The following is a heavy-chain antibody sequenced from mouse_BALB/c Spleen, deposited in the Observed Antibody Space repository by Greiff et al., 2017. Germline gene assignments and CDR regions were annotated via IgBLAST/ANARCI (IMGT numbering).Heavy chain of an antibody. J-gene: IGHJ2*01. CDR1: GFTFSSFG. D-gene: IGHD2-3*01. V-gene: IGHV5-17*02. CDR3: ARGIDGYYDYLDY. CDR2: ISSGSSTI. Sequence: EVQLVESGGGLVQPGGSRKLSCAASGFTFSSFGMHWVRQAPEKGLEWVAYISSGSSTIYYADTVKGRFTISRDNPKNTLFLQMTSLRSEDTAMYYCARGIDGYYDYLDYWGQGTTLTVSS.